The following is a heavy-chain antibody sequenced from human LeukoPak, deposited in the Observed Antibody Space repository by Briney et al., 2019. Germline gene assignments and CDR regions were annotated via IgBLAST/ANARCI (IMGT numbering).Heavy chain of an antibody. CDR1: GGPISSYY. CDR2: VSYRGDT. CDR3: ARPYSSNWYDAFHI. J-gene: IGHJ3*02. V-gene: IGHV4-59*01. D-gene: IGHD6-13*01. Sequence: SETLSLTCTVFGGPISSYYWSWIRHPPGKGLEWIGYVSYRGDTNYNPSLKSRVTISVDTSKNQFSLKLTSVTAADTAVYYCARPYSSNWYDAFHIWGQGTMVTVSS.